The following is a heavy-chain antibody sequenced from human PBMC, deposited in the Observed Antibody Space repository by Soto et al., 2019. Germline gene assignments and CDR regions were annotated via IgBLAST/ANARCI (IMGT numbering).Heavy chain of an antibody. D-gene: IGHD6-13*01. Sequence: QVQLVESGGGVVQPGRSLRLSCAASGFTFSSYAMHWVRQAPGKGLEWVAVISYDGSNKYYADSVKGRFTISRDNSKNPLYLQMNSLRAEDTAVYYCARDRGIAAFEYGMDVWGQGTTVTVSS. V-gene: IGHV3-30-3*01. CDR1: GFTFSSYA. J-gene: IGHJ6*02. CDR2: ISYDGSNK. CDR3: ARDRGIAAFEYGMDV.